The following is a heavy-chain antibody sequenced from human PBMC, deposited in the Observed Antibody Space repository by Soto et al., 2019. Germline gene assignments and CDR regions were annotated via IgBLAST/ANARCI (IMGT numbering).Heavy chain of an antibody. CDR2: IYYSATT. J-gene: IGHJ4*02. Sequence: SETLSLTCTVSGGSISRYYWSWIRQPPGKGLEWIGYIYYSATTNYNPSLKSRVTISVDTSKNQFSLKLSSVTAADTAVYYCARERKLRYFDWSLDYWGQGTLVTVSS. V-gene: IGHV4-59*12. CDR3: ARERKLRYFDWSLDY. D-gene: IGHD3-9*01. CDR1: GGSISRYY.